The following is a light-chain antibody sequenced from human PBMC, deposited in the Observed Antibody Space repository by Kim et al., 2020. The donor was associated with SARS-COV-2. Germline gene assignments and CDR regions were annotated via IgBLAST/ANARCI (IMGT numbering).Light chain of an antibody. CDR1: QGIGSW. CDR3: QQANSFPLT. V-gene: IGKV1-12*01. Sequence: ASGGDRINYTWRGGQGIGSWLAWYQQKPGKAPKLRIYAASSLQSGVPSRFSGSGSGTDFTLTISSLQPEDFATYYCQQANSFPLTFGGGTKVDIK. J-gene: IGKJ4*01. CDR2: AAS.